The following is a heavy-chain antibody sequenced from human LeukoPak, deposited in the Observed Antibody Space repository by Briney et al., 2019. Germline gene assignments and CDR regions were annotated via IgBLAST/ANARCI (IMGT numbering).Heavy chain of an antibody. CDR2: IKQDGSEK. J-gene: IGHJ6*02. CDR1: GFTFSSYW. D-gene: IGHD1-26*01. CDR3: ARNNPSLRGAMDV. V-gene: IGHV3-7*01. Sequence: GGSLRLSCAASGFTFSSYWMHWVRQAPGKGLEWVANIKQDGSEKYYVDSVKGRFTISRDNAKNSLYLQMNSLRAEDTAVYYCARNNPSLRGAMDVWGQGTTVTVSS.